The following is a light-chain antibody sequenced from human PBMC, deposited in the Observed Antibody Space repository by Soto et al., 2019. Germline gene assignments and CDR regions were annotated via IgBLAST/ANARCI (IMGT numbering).Light chain of an antibody. CDR1: KLGDKY. J-gene: IGLJ2*01. Sequence: SYELTQPPSVSVSPGQTASITCSGDKLGDKYACWYQQKPGQSPTLVIYEDTKRPTGIPERISGSNSGNTATLTISGSQAVDEADYYCQAWDSSTHVVFGGGTKLTVL. CDR3: QAWDSSTHVV. CDR2: EDT. V-gene: IGLV3-1*01.